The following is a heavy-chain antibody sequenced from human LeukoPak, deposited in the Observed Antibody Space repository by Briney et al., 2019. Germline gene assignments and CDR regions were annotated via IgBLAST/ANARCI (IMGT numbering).Heavy chain of an antibody. D-gene: IGHD2-2*01. V-gene: IGHV4-34*01. J-gene: IGHJ5*02. CDR1: GGSFSGYY. CDR3: ARKGVVVPSNWFDP. CDR2: INHSGST. Sequence: PSETLSLTCAVYGGSFSGYYWSGIRQPPGKGLEWIGEINHSGSTNYNPSLKSRVTISVDTSKNQFSLKLSSVTAADTAVYYCARKGVVVPSNWFDPWGQGTLVTVSS.